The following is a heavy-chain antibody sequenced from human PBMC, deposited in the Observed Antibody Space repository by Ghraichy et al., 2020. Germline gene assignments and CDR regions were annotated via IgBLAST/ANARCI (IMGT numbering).Heavy chain of an antibody. CDR3: ARDTHEVVGALYYFDY. J-gene: IGHJ4*02. D-gene: IGHD1-26*01. Sequence: SETLSLTCAVSGGSISSSNWWSWVRQPPGKGLEWIGEIYHSGSTNYNPSLKSRVTISVDKSKNQFSLKLSFVTAADTAVYYCARDTHEVVGALYYFDYWGQGTLVTVS. V-gene: IGHV4-4*02. CDR2: IYHSGST. CDR1: GGSISSSNW.